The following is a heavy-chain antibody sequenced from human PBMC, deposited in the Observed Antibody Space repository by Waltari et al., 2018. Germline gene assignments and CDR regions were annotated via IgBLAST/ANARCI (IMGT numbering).Heavy chain of an antibody. D-gene: IGHD1-7*01. CDR1: GHTFTGYY. CDR3: TRARRYNWNYDAFDI. J-gene: IGHJ3*02. Sequence: QVQPMQSVAEVERPESSVKASGMTCGHTFTGYYIYGVRQAPGQGLDCMGWTNNKSGDTNKPQTFQGRVLMPRDRSISTAYVELNNVRADDTDIYYCTRARRYNWNYDAFDIWGQGTMVTVSS. CDR2: TNNKSGDT. V-gene: IGHV1-2*02.